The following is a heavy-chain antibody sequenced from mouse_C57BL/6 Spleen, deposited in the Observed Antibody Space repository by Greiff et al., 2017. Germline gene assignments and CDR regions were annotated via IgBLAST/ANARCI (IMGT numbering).Heavy chain of an antibody. V-gene: IGHV5-6*01. J-gene: IGHJ3*01. Sequence: EVLLVESGGDLVKPGGSLKLSCAASGFTFSSYGMSWVRQTPDKRLEWVATISSGGSYTYYPDRVKGRFTISRDNAKNTLYLQMSSLKSEDTAMYYCARLGVVAEPPGFAYWGQGTLVTVSA. CDR2: ISSGGSYT. CDR3: ARLGVVAEPPGFAY. D-gene: IGHD1-1*01. CDR1: GFTFSSYG.